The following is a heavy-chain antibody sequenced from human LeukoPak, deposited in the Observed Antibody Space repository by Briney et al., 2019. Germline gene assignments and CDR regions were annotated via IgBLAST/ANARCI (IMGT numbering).Heavy chain of an antibody. Sequence: GESLKISCVGSGYRFSTYWIAWARQMPGKGLEWMGIIHSGDSNTVYSPSFQGQVTISVDKSISTAYLQWSSLRAEDTAVYYCARESPIVGDAFDIWGQGTMVTVSS. D-gene: IGHD3-22*01. V-gene: IGHV5-51*01. J-gene: IGHJ3*02. CDR3: ARESPIVGDAFDI. CDR1: GYRFSTYW. CDR2: IHSGDSNT.